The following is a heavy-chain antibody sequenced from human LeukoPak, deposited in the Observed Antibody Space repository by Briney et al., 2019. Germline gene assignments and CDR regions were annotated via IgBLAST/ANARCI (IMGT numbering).Heavy chain of an antibody. D-gene: IGHD6-13*01. CDR3: ARGIAAAGKYYYYMDV. J-gene: IGHJ6*03. CDR2: IYSGGST. V-gene: IGHV3-66*01. Sequence: GGSLRLSCAASGFTVSSNYMSWVRQAPGKGLEWVSVIYSGGSTYYADSVKGRFTISRDNSKNTLYLQMNSLRAEDTAVYYCARGIAAAGKYYYYMDVWGKGTTVTISS. CDR1: GFTVSSNY.